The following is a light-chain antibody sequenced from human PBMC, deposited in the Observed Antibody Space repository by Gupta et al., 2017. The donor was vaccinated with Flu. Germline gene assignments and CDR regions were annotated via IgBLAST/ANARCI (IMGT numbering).Light chain of an antibody. CDR3: VLYMGSGIAV. CDR2: RTN. J-gene: IGLJ7*01. CDR1: SGSVSTSYY. V-gene: IGLV8-61*01. Sequence: QTVVPQEPSFSVSPGGTVTLTCGLTSGSVSTSYYPSWYQQTPGHAPRTLIYRTNTRSSGVPDRFSGSILGNKAALTIAGAQADDESDYYCVLYMGSGIAVFGGGTQLTV.